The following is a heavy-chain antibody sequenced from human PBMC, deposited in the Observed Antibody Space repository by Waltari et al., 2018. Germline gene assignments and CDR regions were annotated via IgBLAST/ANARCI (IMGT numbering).Heavy chain of an antibody. Sequence: QVQLVQSGAEVKKPGASVKVSCKTSGYTFTGYYLPWVRQAPGQGLEWMGWINPNSGGTNYAQKFQGRVTMTRDTSISTAYMELSRLRSDDTAVYYCQLYNWNFTSGSDYWGQGTLVTVSS. D-gene: IGHD1-7*01. CDR1: GYTFTGYY. CDR2: INPNSGGT. CDR3: QLYNWNFTSGSDY. V-gene: IGHV1-2*02. J-gene: IGHJ4*02.